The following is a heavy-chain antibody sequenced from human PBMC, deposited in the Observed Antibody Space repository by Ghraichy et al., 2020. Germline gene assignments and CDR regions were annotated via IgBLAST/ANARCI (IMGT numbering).Heavy chain of an antibody. CDR2: ISSSSSYI. D-gene: IGHD3-22*01. V-gene: IGHV3-21*01. Sequence: GGSLRLSCAASGFTFSSYSMNWVRQAPGKGLDWVSSISSSSSYIYYADSVKGQFPISRDNAKNSLYLQMNSLRAEDTAMYYCARDSTDSSGTFDYWGQGTLVTVSS. CDR1: GFTFSSYS. CDR3: ARDSTDSSGTFDY. J-gene: IGHJ4*02.